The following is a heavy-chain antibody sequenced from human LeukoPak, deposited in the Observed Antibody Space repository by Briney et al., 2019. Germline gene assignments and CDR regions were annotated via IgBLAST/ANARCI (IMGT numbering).Heavy chain of an antibody. J-gene: IGHJ6*02. CDR2: IKSKTDGGTT. V-gene: IGHV3-15*07. D-gene: IGHD3-3*01. CDR3: TKDGGTIFGVEDYYYYGMDV. CDR1: GFTFSNAW. Sequence: PGGSLRLSCAASGFTFSNAWMNWVRQAPGKGLEWVGRIKSKTDGGTTDYAAPVKGRFTILRDDSKNTLYLQMNSLKTEDTAVYYCTKDGGTIFGVEDYYYYGMDVWGQGTTVTVSS.